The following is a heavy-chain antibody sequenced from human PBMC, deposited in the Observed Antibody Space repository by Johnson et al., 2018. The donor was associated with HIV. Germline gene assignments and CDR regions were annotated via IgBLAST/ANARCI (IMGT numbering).Heavy chain of an antibody. Sequence: VQLVESGGGVVRPGGSLRLSCAASGFTVSSNYMSWVRQAPGKGLEWVSVIYSGGSTYYADSVKGRFTISRDNSKNTLYLQMNSLRAEDTALYYCAAYYDSSGYPRFGDAFDIWGQGTMVTVS. J-gene: IGHJ3*02. V-gene: IGHV3-53*01. CDR1: GFTVSSNY. CDR2: IYSGGST. CDR3: AAYYDSSGYPRFGDAFDI. D-gene: IGHD3-22*01.